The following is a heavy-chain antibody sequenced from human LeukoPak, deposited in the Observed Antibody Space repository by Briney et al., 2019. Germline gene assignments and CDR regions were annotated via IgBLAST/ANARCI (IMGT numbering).Heavy chain of an antibody. CDR1: GYTFTSYG. D-gene: IGHD5-24*01. J-gene: IGHJ4*02. V-gene: IGHV1-18*01. CDR2: ISAYNGNT. Sequence: ASVKVSCKASGYTFTSYGINWVRQAPGQGLEWMGWISAYNGNTNYAQKLQGIVTMTTDTSTSTAYMELRSLRSDDTAVYYCARDVGDGYTRYYFDYWGQGTLVTVSS. CDR3: ARDVGDGYTRYYFDY.